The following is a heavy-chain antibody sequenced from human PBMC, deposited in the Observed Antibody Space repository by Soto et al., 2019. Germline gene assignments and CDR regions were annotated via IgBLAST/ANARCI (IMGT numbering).Heavy chain of an antibody. J-gene: IGHJ4*02. D-gene: IGHD3-16*01. CDR3: ARHDNYAY. Sequence: LKISCKASGYTFTTYWIGWVRQMPGKGLECMGIIYPGNSDTRYSPSFQGQVTISADESISTVYLQWSSLKASDTAMYYCARHDNYAYWGQGTLVTVSS. CDR2: IYPGNSDT. V-gene: IGHV5-51*01. CDR1: GYTFTTYW.